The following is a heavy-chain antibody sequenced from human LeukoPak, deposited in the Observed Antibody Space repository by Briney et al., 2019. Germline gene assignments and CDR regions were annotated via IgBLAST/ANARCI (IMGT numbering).Heavy chain of an antibody. Sequence: ASVKVSCKASGYTFTGYYMHWVRQAPGQGLEWMGRINPNSGGTNYAQKFQGRVTMTRDTSISTAYMEPSRLRSDDTAVYYCARGYNDLTYYYDSSGYSDYWGQGTLVTVSS. V-gene: IGHV1-2*06. CDR3: ARGYNDLTYYYDSSGYSDY. J-gene: IGHJ4*02. D-gene: IGHD3-22*01. CDR2: INPNSGGT. CDR1: GYTFTGYY.